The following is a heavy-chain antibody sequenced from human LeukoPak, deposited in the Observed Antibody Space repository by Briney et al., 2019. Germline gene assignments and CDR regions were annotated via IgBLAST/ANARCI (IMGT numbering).Heavy chain of an antibody. CDR2: IIPVLNIT. J-gene: IGHJ6*02. V-gene: IGHV1-69*04. Sequence: SVKVSCKTSGGTFSSSAITWVRQAPGQGLEWMGRIIPVLNITTYAQKFQGSVMITADTSTSTVYMELSSLRSEETAVYYCARDQGLTAPPPYGLDVWGQGTTVIVSS. CDR1: GGTFSSSA. CDR3: ARDQGLTAPPPYGLDV. D-gene: IGHD5-18*01.